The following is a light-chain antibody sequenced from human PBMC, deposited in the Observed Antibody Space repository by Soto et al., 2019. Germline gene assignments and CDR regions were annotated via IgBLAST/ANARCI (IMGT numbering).Light chain of an antibody. Sequence: DIVMTQSPDSLAGSLGERATINCKSSQSVLYSSNNKNYLAWFQQKPGQPPKLLIYWASTRESGVPDRFSGSGSETDFTLTISSLQAEDVAVYYCQQYYSTPPAFGQGTKVEIK. CDR3: QQYYSTPPA. CDR1: QSVLYSSNNKNY. J-gene: IGKJ1*01. CDR2: WAS. V-gene: IGKV4-1*01.